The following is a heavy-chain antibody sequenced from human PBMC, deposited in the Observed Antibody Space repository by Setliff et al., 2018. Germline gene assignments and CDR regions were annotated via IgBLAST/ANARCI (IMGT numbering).Heavy chain of an antibody. D-gene: IGHD3-22*01. CDR1: GFTFSSYA. V-gene: IGHV3-23*01. J-gene: IGHJ3*02. CDR2: ISGSGGRT. CDR3: AKDELDDSDSSAYYDAFDI. Sequence: GGSLRFSCAASGFTFSSYAMSWVRQAPGKGLEWVSAISGSGGRTYYADSVKGRFTISRDNSKNTLYLQTNSLRAEDTAVYYCAKDELDDSDSSAYYDAFDIWGQGTMVTVSS.